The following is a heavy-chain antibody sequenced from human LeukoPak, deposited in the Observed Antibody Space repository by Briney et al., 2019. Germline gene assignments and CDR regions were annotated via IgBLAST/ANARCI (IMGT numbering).Heavy chain of an antibody. V-gene: IGHV3-48*01. D-gene: IGHD3-10*01. Sequence: GGPLRLSCAASGFIFSTYHMNWLLQAPGKALEWGSYIYGSSNVIYYADSVKGRFTVSRDNAKNSLYLQMNSLRAEDTAVYYCSRSPRIRGVITHFDSWGQGTLVTVSS. CDR2: IYGSSNVI. J-gene: IGHJ5*01. CDR1: GFIFSTYH. CDR3: SRSPRIRGVITHFDS.